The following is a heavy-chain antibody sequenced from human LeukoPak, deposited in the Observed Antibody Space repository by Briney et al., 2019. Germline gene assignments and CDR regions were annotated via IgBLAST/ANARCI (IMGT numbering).Heavy chain of an antibody. J-gene: IGHJ5*02. CDR2: IYTSGST. CDR1: GGSISSGCYC. D-gene: IGHD6-6*01. Sequence: PSETLSLTCTVSGGSISSGCYCWSWIRQPAGKGLEWVGRIYTSGSTNYNPSLKSRVTISVDTSKNQSSLKLSSVTAADTAVYYCARDLAYSSSSGWFDPWGQGTLVTVSS. CDR3: ARDLAYSSSSGWFDP. V-gene: IGHV4-61*02.